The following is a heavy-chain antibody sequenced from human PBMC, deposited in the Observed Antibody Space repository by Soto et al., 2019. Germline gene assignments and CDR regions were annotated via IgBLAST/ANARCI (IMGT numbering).Heavy chain of an antibody. V-gene: IGHV1-58*01. Sequence: SVKVSCKASGFTFTSSAVQWVRQARGQRLEWIGWIVVGSGNTNYAQKFQERVTITRDMSTSTAYMELSSLRSEDTAVYYCAADAYYGSGSSNYYYYGMDVWGQGTTVTVSS. J-gene: IGHJ6*02. CDR2: IVVGSGNT. CDR1: GFTFTSSA. CDR3: AADAYYGSGSSNYYYYGMDV. D-gene: IGHD3-10*01.